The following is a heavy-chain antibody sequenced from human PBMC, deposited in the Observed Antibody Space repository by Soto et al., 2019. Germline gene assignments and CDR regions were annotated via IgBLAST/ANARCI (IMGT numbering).Heavy chain of an antibody. Sequence: QVQLVQSGAEGKKPGASVKVYCKAPRYIFTAYFLHWVRQAPGQGLDWMGWITPNNGATHYGRSFKGRVTMTRDTSIRTAYMELRSMSSDDTAVYDCASHDPGARFDPWGQGTLVIVSS. CDR1: RYIFTAYF. CDR3: ASHDPGARFDP. CDR2: ITPNNGAT. D-gene: IGHD1-1*01. V-gene: IGHV1-2*02. J-gene: IGHJ5*02.